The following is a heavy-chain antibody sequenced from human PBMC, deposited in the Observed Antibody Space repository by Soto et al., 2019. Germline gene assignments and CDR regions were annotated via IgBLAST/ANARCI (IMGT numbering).Heavy chain of an antibody. CDR1: GGSISSYY. J-gene: IGHJ6*02. Sequence: PSESLSLTCTVSGGSISSYYWSWIRQPPGKGLEWIGYIYYSGSTNYNPSLKSRVTISVDTSKNQFSLKLSSVTAADTAVYYCARVRGTMDYYYYYGMDVWGQGTTVTVSS. CDR3: ARVRGTMDYYYYYGMDV. CDR2: IYYSGST. D-gene: IGHD3-10*01. V-gene: IGHV4-59*01.